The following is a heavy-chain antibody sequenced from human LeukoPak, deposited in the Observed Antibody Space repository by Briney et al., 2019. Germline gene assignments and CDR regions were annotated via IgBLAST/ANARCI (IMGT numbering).Heavy chain of an antibody. CDR2: ISSSSSYI. CDR3: ARDHSMVRGVIRPYDAFDI. J-gene: IGHJ3*02. D-gene: IGHD3-10*01. Sequence: GGSLRLSCAASGFTFSSYSMNWVRQAPGKGLEWVSSISSSSSYIYYADSVKGRFTISRDNAKNSLYLQMNSLRAEDTAVYYCARDHSMVRGVIRPYDAFDIWGQGTMVTVSS. V-gene: IGHV3-21*01. CDR1: GFTFSSYS.